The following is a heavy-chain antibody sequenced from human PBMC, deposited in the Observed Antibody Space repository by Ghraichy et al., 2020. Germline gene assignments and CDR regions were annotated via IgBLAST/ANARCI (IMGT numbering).Heavy chain of an antibody. J-gene: IGHJ6*03. D-gene: IGHD6-19*01. CDR2: INDSGKT. CDR1: GGSFSGYY. Sequence: SETLSLTCAVYGGSFSGYYWSWIRQPPGKGPEWIGEINDSGKTNYNPSLKSRVTISVDTAKNQFSLKLSSVTAADTAVYYCARPAVAGTYYYYLDVWGKGATVTVSS. V-gene: IGHV4-34*01. CDR3: ARPAVAGTYYYYLDV.